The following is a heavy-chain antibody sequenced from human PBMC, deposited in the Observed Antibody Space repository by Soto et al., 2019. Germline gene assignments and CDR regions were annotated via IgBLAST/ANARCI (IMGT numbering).Heavy chain of an antibody. D-gene: IGHD2-2*01. Sequence: QVQLQESGPGLVKPSQTLSLTCTVSGGSISSGDYFWSWIRQHPGKGLEWIGYIYYSGSTYYNPSLKSRVTISVDTSKNQFSLKLSSVTAADTAVYYCAREPRYQGEPKFDYWGQGTLVTVSS. V-gene: IGHV4-31*03. J-gene: IGHJ4*02. CDR1: GGSISSGDYF. CDR3: AREPRYQGEPKFDY. CDR2: IYYSGST.